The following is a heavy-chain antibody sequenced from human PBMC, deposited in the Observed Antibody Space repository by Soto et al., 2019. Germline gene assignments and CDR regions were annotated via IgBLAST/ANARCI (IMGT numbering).Heavy chain of an antibody. CDR1: GVSISSYY. CDR3: ARDLGDSGGMDF. J-gene: IGHJ6*02. V-gene: IGHV4-59*01. D-gene: IGHD3-10*01. Sequence: QVQLQDSGPGLVKPSEALSLTCTVSGVSISSYYWSWIRQPPGKGLEWIAYIHYSGSTNYNPSLKSRVTISVDTAKNQLSLKLNSVTAADTAVYYCARDLGDSGGMDFWGHGTTVTVCS. CDR2: IHYSGST.